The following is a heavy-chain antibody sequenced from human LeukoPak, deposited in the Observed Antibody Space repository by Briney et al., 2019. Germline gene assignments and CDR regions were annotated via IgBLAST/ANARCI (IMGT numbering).Heavy chain of an antibody. V-gene: IGHV3-48*04. Sequence: GGSLRLSCAASGFTFSSYSMNWVRQAPGKGLEWVSYISSSSSTIYYADSVKGRFTISRDNAKNSLYLQMNSLRAEDTAVYYCARETAAYTMVRGLTGWGQGTLVTVSS. CDR1: GFTFSSYS. J-gene: IGHJ4*02. CDR3: ARETAAYTMVRGLTG. D-gene: IGHD3-10*01. CDR2: ISSSSSTI.